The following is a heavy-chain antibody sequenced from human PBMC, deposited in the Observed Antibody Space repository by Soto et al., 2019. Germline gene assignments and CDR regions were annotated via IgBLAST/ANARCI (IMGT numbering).Heavy chain of an antibody. CDR2: ISSSSSYI. CDR3: ASHPRDSTGYWYYFDY. Sequence: EVQLVESGGGLVKPGGSLRLSCAASGFTFSSYSMNWVRQAPGKGLEWVSSISSSSSYIYYADSVKGRFTISRDNAKNSRYLQMNSLTDEDTAVYYCASHPRDSTGYWYYFDYWGQGTLVTVSS. J-gene: IGHJ4*02. CDR1: GFTFSSYS. V-gene: IGHV3-21*01. D-gene: IGHD3-22*01.